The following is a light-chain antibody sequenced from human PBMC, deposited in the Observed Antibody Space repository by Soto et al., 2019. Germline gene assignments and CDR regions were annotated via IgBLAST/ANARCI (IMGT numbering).Light chain of an antibody. J-gene: IGKJ1*01. CDR1: QSLLHNNGYNY. CDR3: MQPLHTPPWT. Sequence: DVAMTQSPLSLPVTPGEPASISCRSNQSLLHNNGYNYLDWYLQKPGQSPQLLIYMVSYRASGVPDRFSGSGSGTDFTLTISRVEAEDVGIYYCMQPLHTPPWTFGQGTKVDIK. CDR2: MVS. V-gene: IGKV2-28*01.